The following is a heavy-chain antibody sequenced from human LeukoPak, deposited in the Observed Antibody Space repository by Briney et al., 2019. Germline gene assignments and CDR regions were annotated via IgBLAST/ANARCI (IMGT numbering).Heavy chain of an antibody. Sequence: GGSLRLSCEASGFTFNTYSLNWAREAPGPGLGWVSSMDSSGGYMFYADPVKGRFIISTDNAKDSLYLQMNSLRVEDTAVYYCLRGDRRDYWGQGTLVTVSS. J-gene: IGHJ4*02. CDR2: MDSSGGYM. CDR1: GFTFNTYS. CDR3: LRGDRRDY. V-gene: IGHV3-21*06.